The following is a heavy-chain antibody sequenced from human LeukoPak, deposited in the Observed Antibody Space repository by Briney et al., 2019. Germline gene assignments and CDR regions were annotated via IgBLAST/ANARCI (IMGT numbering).Heavy chain of an antibody. Sequence: GRSLRLSCAASGFTFSSSGMHWVRQAPGKGLEWVSFISTGSSTIYYADSVKGRFTISRDNAKNSLYLQMNSLRDEDTAVYYCARVAEIQLWLRSAFDYWGQGTLVTVSS. J-gene: IGHJ4*02. D-gene: IGHD5-18*01. V-gene: IGHV3-48*02. CDR1: GFTFSSSG. CDR3: ARVAEIQLWLRSAFDY. CDR2: ISTGSSTI.